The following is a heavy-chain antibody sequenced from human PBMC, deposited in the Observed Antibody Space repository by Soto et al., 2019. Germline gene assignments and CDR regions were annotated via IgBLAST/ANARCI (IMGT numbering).Heavy chain of an antibody. Sequence: QVQLVESGGGVVQPGTSLRLSCEASGFAFNKFGMHWVRQAPGKGLEWVAFISYDGSYQYYADSVQGRLTTTRDNSMNTLNMQLNSLRREDTAVYYCAKGGEVGGVLGDHWGQGTLVTVSS. CDR2: ISYDGSYQ. V-gene: IGHV3-30*18. J-gene: IGHJ4*02. CDR1: GFAFNKFG. D-gene: IGHD1-26*01. CDR3: AKGGEVGGVLGDH.